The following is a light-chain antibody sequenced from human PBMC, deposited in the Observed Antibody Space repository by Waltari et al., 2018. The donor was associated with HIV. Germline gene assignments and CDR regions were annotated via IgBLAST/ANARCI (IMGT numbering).Light chain of an antibody. CDR1: NLGDQY. Sequence: SYGVSQPPSVSVSPGQTASITCSGDNLGDQYTSWYQQRPRQPPVLVIYQNNKRPAGIPDRFAASNSGNTATLTIRGSQAMEEADYYCQAWDNSAAWVFGGWTKLTVL. CDR3: QAWDNSAAWV. CDR2: QNN. J-gene: IGLJ3*02. V-gene: IGLV3-1*01.